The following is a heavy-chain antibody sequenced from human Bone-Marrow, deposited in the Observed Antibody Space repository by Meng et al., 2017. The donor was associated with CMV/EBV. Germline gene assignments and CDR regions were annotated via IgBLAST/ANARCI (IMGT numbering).Heavy chain of an antibody. J-gene: IGHJ3*02. CDR1: GYRLTVHY. Sequence: ASVKVSCKASGYRLTVHYIHWVRKAPGQGLEWMGWIFPGSGATDYAQKFSDRVTMTRDMSISTFYMELSRLTSDDTAVYYCARGKLGGRGAFDIWGQGTMVTVSS. CDR2: IFPGSGAT. CDR3: ARGKLGGRGAFDI. V-gene: IGHV1-2*02. D-gene: IGHD1-26*01.